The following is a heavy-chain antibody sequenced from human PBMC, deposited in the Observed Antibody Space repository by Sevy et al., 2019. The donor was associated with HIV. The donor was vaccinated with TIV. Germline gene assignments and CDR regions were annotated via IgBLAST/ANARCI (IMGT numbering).Heavy chain of an antibody. CDR3: AGTTVTTLSSARNNWFDP. D-gene: IGHD4-4*01. CDR2: IYYTGTT. J-gene: IGHJ5*02. CDR1: GDSINNGDYY. Sequence: SETLSLTCTVSGDSINNGDYYWSWIRQHPGKGLEWIGKIYYTGTTYYNPSLKSRLRISVERSENTLSLSLRPVTAADTAVYYCAGTTVTTLSSARNNWFDPWGQGTLVTVSS. V-gene: IGHV4-31*03.